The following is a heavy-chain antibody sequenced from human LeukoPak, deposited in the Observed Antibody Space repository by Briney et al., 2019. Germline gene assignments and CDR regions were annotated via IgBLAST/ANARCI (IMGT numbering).Heavy chain of an antibody. D-gene: IGHD6-13*01. CDR3: AKDYSSSWYSPMFDY. CDR1: GFTFDDYA. J-gene: IGHJ4*02. Sequence: GGSLRLSCAASGFTFDDYAMHWVRQAPGKGLEWVSGISWNSGSIGYADSVKGRFTISRDNAKNSLYLQMNSLRAEDTALYYCAKDYSSSWYSPMFDYWGQGTLVTVSS. V-gene: IGHV3-9*01. CDR2: ISWNSGSI.